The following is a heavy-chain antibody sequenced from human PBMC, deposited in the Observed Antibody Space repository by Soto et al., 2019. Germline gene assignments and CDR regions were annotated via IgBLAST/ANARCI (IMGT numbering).Heavy chain of an antibody. Sequence: SETLSLTCTVSGASISSNYWSWIRQPPGKGLESIGYFSYSGSTNYNPSLKSRVIISVDTSRNQFSLKLTSVTATDTAMYYCARHSPLAAGGAFEFWGQGMMVT. V-gene: IGHV4-59*08. CDR1: GASISSNY. CDR2: FSYSGST. CDR3: ARHSPLAAGGAFEF. D-gene: IGHD6-13*01. J-gene: IGHJ3*01.